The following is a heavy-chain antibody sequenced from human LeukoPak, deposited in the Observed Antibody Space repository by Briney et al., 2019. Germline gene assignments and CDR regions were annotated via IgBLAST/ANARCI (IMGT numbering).Heavy chain of an antibody. CDR3: AKRGSYYYYMDV. CDR2: INHDGSST. Sequence: GGSLRLSCATSGFTFTTFWMHWVRQAPGKGLVWVSRINHDGSSTNYADSVKGRFTISRDNSKNTLYLQMNSLRAEDTAVYYCAKRGSYYYYMDVWGKGTTVTISS. V-gene: IGHV3-74*01. CDR1: GFTFTTFW. J-gene: IGHJ6*03.